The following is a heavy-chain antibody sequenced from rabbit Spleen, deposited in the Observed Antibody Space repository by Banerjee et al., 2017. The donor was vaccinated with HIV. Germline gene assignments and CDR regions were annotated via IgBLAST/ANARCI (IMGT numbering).Heavy chain of an antibody. J-gene: IGHJ6*01. CDR1: GFSFSSGYW. CDR2: IYAGSSGST. CDR3: ARDTASSFSSYGMDL. Sequence: QSLEGSGGDLVKPGASLTLTCTASGFSFSSGYWMCWVRQAPGKGLELSACIYAGSSGSTYYASWAKGRFTISKTSSTTVTLQMTSLTAADTATYFCARDTASSFSSYGMDLWGPGTLVTVS. V-gene: IGHV1S40*01. D-gene: IGHD8-1*01.